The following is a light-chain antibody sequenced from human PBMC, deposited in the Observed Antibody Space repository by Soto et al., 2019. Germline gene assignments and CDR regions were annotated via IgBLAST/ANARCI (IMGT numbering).Light chain of an antibody. CDR2: WAS. V-gene: IGKV4-1*01. J-gene: IGKJ2*01. CDR3: QQYYSTPYT. Sequence: DIVMTQSPDSLVVSLGERATINCKSNQSVLYSSNNKNYLAWYQQKPGQPPKLLIYWASTRESGVPDRFSGSGSGTDFTLTISSLQAEDVAVYYCQQYYSTPYTFGQGTKLEIK. CDR1: QSVLYSSNNKNY.